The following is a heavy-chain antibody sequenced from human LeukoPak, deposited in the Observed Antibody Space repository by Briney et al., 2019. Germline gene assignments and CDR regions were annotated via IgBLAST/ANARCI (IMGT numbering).Heavy chain of an antibody. CDR1: GGSISSGGYS. CDR3: ARDYGYSYGYEGYYYYYGMGV. J-gene: IGHJ6*02. V-gene: IGHV4-30-2*01. CDR2: IYHSGGT. Sequence: SQTLSLTCAVSGGSISSGGYSWSWIRQPPGKGLEWIGYIYHSGGTYYNPSLKSRVTISVDRSKNQFSLKLSSVTAADTAVYYCARDYGYSYGYEGYYYYYGMGVWGQGTTVAVSS. D-gene: IGHD5-18*01.